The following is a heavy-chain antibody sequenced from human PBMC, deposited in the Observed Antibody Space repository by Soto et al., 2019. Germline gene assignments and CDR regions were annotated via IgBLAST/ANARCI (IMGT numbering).Heavy chain of an antibody. CDR3: ARVRGWYPLDY. CDR1: GGSFSGYY. Sequence: SETLSLTCAVYGGSFSGYYWSWIRQPPGKGLEWIGEINHSGSTNYNPSLRSRVTISVDTSKNQFSLKLSSVTAADTAVYYCARVRGWYPLDYRGQGTLVTVSS. J-gene: IGHJ4*02. D-gene: IGHD6-19*01. V-gene: IGHV4-34*01. CDR2: INHSGST.